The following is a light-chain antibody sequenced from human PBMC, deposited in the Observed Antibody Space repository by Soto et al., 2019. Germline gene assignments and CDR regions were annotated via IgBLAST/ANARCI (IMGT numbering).Light chain of an antibody. Sequence: DIQMTQSPSSLSASVGDRVTITCRASQGISTYLNCYQQKPGKAPKLLIYAASSLQSGVPSRFSGSGSGTEFTLTISSLQPDDFATYYCQQYNSYPYTFGQGTRLEIK. CDR2: AAS. CDR3: QQYNSYPYT. V-gene: IGKV1-16*01. CDR1: QGISTY. J-gene: IGKJ5*01.